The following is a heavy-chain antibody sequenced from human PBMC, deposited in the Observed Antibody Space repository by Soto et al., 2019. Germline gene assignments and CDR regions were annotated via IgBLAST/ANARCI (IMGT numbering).Heavy chain of an antibody. D-gene: IGHD6-13*01. CDR3: ARDLGNHSSSWYYYYYVMDV. CDR2: IIPILGIA. Sequence: ASVKVSCKASGGTFSSYAISWVRQAPGQGLEWMGGIIPILGIANYAQKFQGRVTITADKSTSTAYMELSSLRSEDSAVYYCARDLGNHSSSWYYYYYVMDVWGRGTTVAVS. CDR1: GGTFSSYA. V-gene: IGHV1-69*10. J-gene: IGHJ6*02.